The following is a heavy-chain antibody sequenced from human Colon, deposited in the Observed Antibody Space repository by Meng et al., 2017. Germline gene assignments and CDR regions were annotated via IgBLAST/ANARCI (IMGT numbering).Heavy chain of an antibody. D-gene: IGHD4-17*01. J-gene: IGHJ5*02. CDR3: ARRPPDYGDYNWFDP. CDR2: IIPAFGTT. CDR1: GGTFSGFA. V-gene: IGHV1-69*01. Sequence: QGERVHSGAAVKKPGSSVKVSCKASGGTFSGFAMAWLRQAPGQGLEWMGGIIPAFGTTTYARQFEGRLTITADEATSTAYMELSSLTSDDTAVYYCARRPPDYGDYNWFDPWGQGTLVTVSS.